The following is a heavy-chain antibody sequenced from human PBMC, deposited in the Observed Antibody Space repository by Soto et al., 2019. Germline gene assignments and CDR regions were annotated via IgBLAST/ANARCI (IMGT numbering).Heavy chain of an antibody. V-gene: IGHV1-18*04. CDR3: ARDGYVITAAPLPYGLDV. CDR1: GYTFSSYG. CDR2: ISAHSGNT. J-gene: IGHJ6*02. Sequence: ASVKVSCKASGYTFSSYGISWVRQAPGQGLEWMGWISAHSGNTNYEQKFQGRVTMTTDTSTSTAYMELRSLRSDDTAVYYCARDGYVITAAPLPYGLDVWGQGTTVTVSS. D-gene: IGHD2-2*01.